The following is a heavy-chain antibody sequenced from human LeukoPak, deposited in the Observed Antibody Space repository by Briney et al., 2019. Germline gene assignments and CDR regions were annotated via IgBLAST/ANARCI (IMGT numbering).Heavy chain of an antibody. D-gene: IGHD1-1*01. J-gene: IGHJ6*03. CDR1: GYTLTELS. CDR3: ASDNWNDESLYYYYYYMDV. Sequence: VASVKVSCKVSGYTLTELSMHWVRQAPGKGLEWMGGFDPEDGETIYAQKFQGRVTITEDTSTDTAYMELSSLRSEDTAVYYCASDNWNDESLYYYYYYMDVWGKGTTVTVSS. V-gene: IGHV1-24*01. CDR2: FDPEDGET.